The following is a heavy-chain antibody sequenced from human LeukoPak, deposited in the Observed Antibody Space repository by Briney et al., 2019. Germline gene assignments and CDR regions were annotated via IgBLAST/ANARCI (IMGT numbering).Heavy chain of an antibody. CDR2: IYSGGST. J-gene: IGHJ4*02. Sequence: GGSLRLSCAASGFTVSSNYMSWVRQAPGKGLEWVSVIYSGGSTYYADSVKGRFTISRDNSKNTLYLQMNSLRIEDTAVYYCAKDSGYCDTTSCRLANWGQGTLVTVSS. D-gene: IGHD2-2*01. V-gene: IGHV3-53*01. CDR3: AKDSGYCDTTSCRLAN. CDR1: GFTVSSNY.